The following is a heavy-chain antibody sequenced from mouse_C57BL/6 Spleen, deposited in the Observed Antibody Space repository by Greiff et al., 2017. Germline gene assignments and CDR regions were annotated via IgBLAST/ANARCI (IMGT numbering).Heavy chain of an antibody. CDR3: AAGRDYDYDELAY. Sequence: QVQLQQSGPELVKPGASVKISCKASGYSFTSYYIHWVKQRPGQGLEWIGWIYPGSGNTKYNEKFKGKATLTADTSSSTAYMQLSSLTSEDSAVYYCAAGRDYDYDELAYWGQGTLVTVSA. D-gene: IGHD2-4*01. J-gene: IGHJ3*01. CDR2: IYPGSGNT. V-gene: IGHV1-66*01. CDR1: GYSFTSYY.